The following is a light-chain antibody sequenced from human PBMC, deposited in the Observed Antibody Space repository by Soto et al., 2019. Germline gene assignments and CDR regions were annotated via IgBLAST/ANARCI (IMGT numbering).Light chain of an antibody. V-gene: IGLV1-47*02. CDR3: ATWDDSLSGHV. CDR2: FND. Sequence: QSVLPQPPSASGTPGQRVTISCSGSSSNIAVNYVYWYQQLPGTAPKLLIYFNDQRPSGVPDRFSGSKSGTSASLAISGLRSEDEADYYCATWDDSLSGHVVGTGTELAVL. J-gene: IGLJ1*01. CDR1: SSNIAVNY.